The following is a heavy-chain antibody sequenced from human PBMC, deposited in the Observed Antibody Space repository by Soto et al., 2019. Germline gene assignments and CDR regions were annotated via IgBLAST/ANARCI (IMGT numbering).Heavy chain of an antibody. CDR2: IYYSGST. CDR1: GGSISSSSYY. J-gene: IGHJ1*01. CDR3: ARHIPESSSWYAAWFQH. Sequence: SETLSLTCTVSGGSISSSSYYWGWIRQPPGKGLEWIGYIYYSGSTNYNPSLKSRVTISVDTSKNQFSLKLSSVTAADTAVYYCARHIPESSSWYAAWFQHWGQGTLVTVSS. V-gene: IGHV4-61*05. D-gene: IGHD6-13*01.